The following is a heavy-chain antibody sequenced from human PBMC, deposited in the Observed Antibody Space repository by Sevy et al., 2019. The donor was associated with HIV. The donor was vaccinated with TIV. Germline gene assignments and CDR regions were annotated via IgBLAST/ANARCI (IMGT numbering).Heavy chain of an antibody. CDR3: ARKATYCSSTSCWFDP. V-gene: IGHV5-10-1*01. J-gene: IGHJ5*02. CDR2: IDPSDSYT. D-gene: IGHD2-2*01. Sequence: GESLKISCKGSGYSFTSYWISWVRQMPGKGLGWVGRIDPSDSYTNYSPSFQGHVTISADKSNSTAYLQWSSLKASDTAMYYCARKATYCSSTSCWFDPWGQGTLVTVSS. CDR1: GYSFTSYW.